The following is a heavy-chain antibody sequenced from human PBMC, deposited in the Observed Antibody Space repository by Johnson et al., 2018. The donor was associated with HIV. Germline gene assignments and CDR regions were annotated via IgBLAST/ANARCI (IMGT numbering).Heavy chain of an antibody. J-gene: IGHJ3*02. CDR1: GFTVSSNY. Sequence: MQLVESGGGLIQPGGSLRLSCAASGFTVSSNYMSWVRQAPGKGLEWVSVIYSGGSTYYADSVKGRFTISRDNSKNTLYLLMNSLRADDTAVYYCARVRRSGWYDNDAFDIWGQGTMVTVSS. V-gene: IGHV3-66*03. CDR3: ARVRRSGWYDNDAFDI. D-gene: IGHD6-19*01. CDR2: IYSGGST.